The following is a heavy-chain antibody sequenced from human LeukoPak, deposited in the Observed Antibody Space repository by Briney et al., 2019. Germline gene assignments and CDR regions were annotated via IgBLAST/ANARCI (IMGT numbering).Heavy chain of an antibody. V-gene: IGHV3-7*01. CDR3: ARAIYLWSGYYTGWFEP. CDR2: IKQDGSEK. Sequence: GGSLRLSCAASGFTFSSYWMSWVRQAPGKGLEWVANIKQDGSEKYYVDSVKGRFTISRDNAKNSLYLQMNSLRAEDTAVYYCARAIYLWSGYYTGWFEPWGQGTLVTVSS. J-gene: IGHJ5*02. D-gene: IGHD3-3*01. CDR1: GFTFSSYW.